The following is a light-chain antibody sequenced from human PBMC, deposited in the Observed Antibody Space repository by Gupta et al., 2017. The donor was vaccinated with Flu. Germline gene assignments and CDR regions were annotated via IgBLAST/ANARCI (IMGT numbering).Light chain of an antibody. J-gene: IGKJ3*01. CDR3: MQALQTPIT. CDR2: LGS. V-gene: IGKV2-28*01. Sequence: VTPGEPASISCRSSQSLLHSNGYNYLDWYLQKPGQSPQLLIYLGSNRASGVPDRFSGSGSGTDFTLKISRVEAEDVGVYYCMQALQTPITFGHGTKVDIK. CDR1: QSLLHSNGYNY.